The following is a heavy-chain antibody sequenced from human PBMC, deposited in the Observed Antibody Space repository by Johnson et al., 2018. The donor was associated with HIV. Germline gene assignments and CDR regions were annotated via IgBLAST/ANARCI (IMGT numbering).Heavy chain of an antibody. CDR2: ISYDGSNK. Sequence: QVQLVESGGGVVQPGRSLRLSCAASGFAFSSYAMHWVRQAPGKGLEWVAVISYDGSNKYYADSVKGRFTISRDNSKNTLYLQMNSLRGEDTAVYYCAKEGSRGTVTQAPDAFDIWGQGTMVTVSS. CDR3: AKEGSRGTVTQAPDAFDI. V-gene: IGHV3-30*04. D-gene: IGHD4-17*01. J-gene: IGHJ3*02. CDR1: GFAFSSYA.